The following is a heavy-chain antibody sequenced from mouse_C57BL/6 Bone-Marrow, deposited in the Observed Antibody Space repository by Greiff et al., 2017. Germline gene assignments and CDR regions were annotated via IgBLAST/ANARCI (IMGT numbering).Heavy chain of an antibody. CDR2: IRNKANGYTT. CDR1: GFTFTAYY. CDR3: ARSSITGPFAY. J-gene: IGHJ3*01. Sequence: DVMLVESGGGLVQPGGSLSLSCAASGFTFTAYYMSWVRQPPGKALEWLGFIRNKANGYTTEYSASVKGRFTISSDNSQSILYLQMNALRAEDSATYYCARSSITGPFAYWGQGTLVTVSA. V-gene: IGHV7-3*01. D-gene: IGHD4-1*01.